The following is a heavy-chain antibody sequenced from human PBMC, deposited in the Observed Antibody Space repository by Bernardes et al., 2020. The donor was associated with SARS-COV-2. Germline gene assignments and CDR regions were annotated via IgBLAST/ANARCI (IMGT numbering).Heavy chain of an antibody. Sequence: SETLSLTCTVSGGSIGSSNYYWGWIRQAPGKGLDWIGSIYSGGNSYYNPSLQSRVSDSVDTSRNQFSLRLCFVTAADTAVYYCAGSSCGIDCYIGGLRSWDYGMDVWGPGTTVTVSS. CDR1: GGSIGSSNYY. CDR3: AGSSCGIDCYIGGLRSWDYGMDV. CDR2: IYSGGNS. V-gene: IGHV4-39*01. J-gene: IGHJ6*02. D-gene: IGHD2-21*01.